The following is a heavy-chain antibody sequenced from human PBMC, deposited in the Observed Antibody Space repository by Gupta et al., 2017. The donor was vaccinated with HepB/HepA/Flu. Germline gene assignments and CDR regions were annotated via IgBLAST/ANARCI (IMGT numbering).Heavy chain of an antibody. Sequence: QVQLQESGPGLVEPSETLSLTCTVSFGSITSHYWGWIRQPPGKGLEWIGYISFSGSPNYHPSLKRRVAISMDTSKNQFSLKRSSLTAADTAMYYCVRDVLGDPSDPWGQGTLVTVSS. CDR2: ISFSGSP. CDR1: FGSITSHY. V-gene: IGHV4-59*11. CDR3: VRDVLGDPSDP. D-gene: IGHD2-21*02. J-gene: IGHJ5*02.